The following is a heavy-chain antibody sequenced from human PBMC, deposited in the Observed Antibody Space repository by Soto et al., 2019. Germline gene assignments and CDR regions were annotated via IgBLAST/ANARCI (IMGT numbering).Heavy chain of an antibody. CDR1: GYTFTSYA. J-gene: IGHJ6*02. D-gene: IGHD3-3*01. CDR3: ARETYYDFWSGSSPYGMDV. CDR2: INAGNGNT. Sequence: ASVKVSCKASGYTFTSYAMRWVRQAPGQRLEWMGWINAGNGNTKYSQKFQGRVTITRDTSASTAYMELSSLRSEDTAVYYCARETYYDFWSGSSPYGMDVWGQWTTVTVSS. V-gene: IGHV1-3*01.